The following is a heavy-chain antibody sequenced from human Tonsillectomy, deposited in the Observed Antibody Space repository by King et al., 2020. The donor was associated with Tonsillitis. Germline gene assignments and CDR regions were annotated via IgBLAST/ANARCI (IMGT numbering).Heavy chain of an antibody. Sequence: VQLVESGGGLVQPGGSLRLSCAVSGFTFSSYAMNWVRQAPGKGLEWVSGINGGGRGTNYADSVKGRFTISRDNSRNTLYLQMNSLRVEDTAVYFCATDLGLWRLYGMDVWGQGTTVTVSS. CDR2: INGGGRGT. J-gene: IGHJ6*02. V-gene: IGHV3-23*04. CDR3: ATDLGLWRLYGMDV. D-gene: IGHD3/OR15-3a*01. CDR1: GFTFSSYA.